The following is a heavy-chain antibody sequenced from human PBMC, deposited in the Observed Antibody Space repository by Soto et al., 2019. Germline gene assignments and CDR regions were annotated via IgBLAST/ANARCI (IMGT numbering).Heavy chain of an antibody. CDR3: ARGEYGNGGYPFPYFHY. CDR2: INPDSGAT. Sequence: ASVKVSCKASGYSFTGYYIHWVRQAPGQGLEWMGWINPDSGATNYAQNFQGRVTLTSDTSISTASMDLTSLTSDDTAVYYCARGEYGNGGYPFPYFHYCGQGALVTVSS. CDR1: GYSFTGYY. J-gene: IGHJ4*02. D-gene: IGHD3-22*01. V-gene: IGHV1-2*02.